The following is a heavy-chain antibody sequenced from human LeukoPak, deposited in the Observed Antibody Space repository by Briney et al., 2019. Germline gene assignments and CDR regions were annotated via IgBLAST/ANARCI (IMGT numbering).Heavy chain of an antibody. J-gene: IGHJ6*02. D-gene: IGHD6-13*01. V-gene: IGHV1-18*01. CDR3: ARAGSSSHYYGMDV. Sequence: GASVKVSRKASGYTFTSYGITWVRQAPGQGLGWMGWISAYNGNTNYAQKLQGRVTMTTDTSTSTAYMELRSLRSDDTAVYYCARAGSSSHYYGMDVWGQGTTVTVSS. CDR1: GYTFTSYG. CDR2: ISAYNGNT.